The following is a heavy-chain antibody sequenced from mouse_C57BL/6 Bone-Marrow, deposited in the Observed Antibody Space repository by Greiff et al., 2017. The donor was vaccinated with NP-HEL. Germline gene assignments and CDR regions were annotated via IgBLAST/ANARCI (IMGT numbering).Heavy chain of an antibody. D-gene: IGHD2-4*01. CDR3: TRERDYDGGLYFDY. J-gene: IGHJ2*01. CDR1: GYTFTDYE. CDR2: IDPETGGT. V-gene: IGHV1-15*01. Sequence: QVQLQQSGAELVRPGASVTLSCKASGYTFTDYEMHWVKQTPVHGLEWIGAIDPETGGTAYNQKFKGKAILTADKSSSTAYMELRSLTSEDSAVYYCTRERDYDGGLYFDYWGQGTTLTVSS.